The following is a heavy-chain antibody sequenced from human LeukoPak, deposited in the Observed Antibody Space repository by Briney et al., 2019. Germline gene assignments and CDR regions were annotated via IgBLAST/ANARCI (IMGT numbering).Heavy chain of an antibody. J-gene: IGHJ5*02. D-gene: IGHD2-2*01. Sequence: GGSLRLSCAASGFTFSDYYMSWIRQAPGKGLEWVSYISSSGSTIYYADSVKGRFTNSRDNAKNSLYLQMNSLRAEDTAVYYCARARYCSSTSCRKTNWFDPWGQGTLVTVSS. CDR3: ARARYCSSTSCRKTNWFDP. CDR1: GFTFSDYY. V-gene: IGHV3-11*04. CDR2: ISSSGSTI.